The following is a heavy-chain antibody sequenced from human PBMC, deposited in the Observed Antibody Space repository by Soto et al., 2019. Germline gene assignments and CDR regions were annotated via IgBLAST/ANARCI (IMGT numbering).Heavy chain of an antibody. Sequence: PGGSRRRSCAASGFNFITYCLSGGRQASGKGLEWVASISSSAVYIDYADSVKGRFTISRDNANNSLYLQMNSLRAEDTATYYCVRDGLDYYDTERLYFDNWGQGTLVTVSS. V-gene: IGHV3-21*01. CDR2: ISSSAVYI. J-gene: IGHJ4*02. CDR3: VRDGLDYYDTERLYFDN. CDR1: GFNFITYC. D-gene: IGHD3-22*01.